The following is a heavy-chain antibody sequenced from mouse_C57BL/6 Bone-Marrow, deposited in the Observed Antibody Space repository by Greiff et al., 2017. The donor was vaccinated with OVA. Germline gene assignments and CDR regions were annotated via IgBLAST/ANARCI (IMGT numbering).Heavy chain of an antibody. V-gene: IGHV1-59*01. Sequence: QVQLQQPGAELVRPGTSVKLSCKASGFTFTNYWMHWVKQRPGQGLEWIGVIAPSDSYINYNQKFKGRATLTVDTTSSTAYMHLSSLTSEDSAVYYCAHYGSIIYLHYWGQGTSLTVSS. CDR1: GFTFTNYW. CDR3: AHYGSIIYLHY. D-gene: IGHD1-1*01. CDR2: IAPSDSYI. J-gene: IGHJ2*02.